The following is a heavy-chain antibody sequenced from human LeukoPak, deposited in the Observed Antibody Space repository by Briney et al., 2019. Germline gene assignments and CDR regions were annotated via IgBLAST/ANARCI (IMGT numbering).Heavy chain of an antibody. V-gene: IGHV3-21*01. J-gene: IGHJ4*02. CDR2: ISSSSSYI. CDR3: ARAKYRYCSSTSCYGYFDY. D-gene: IGHD2-2*01. Sequence: GGSLRLSCAASGFTFSSYSMNWVRQAPGKGLEWVSSISSSSSYIYYADSVKGRFTISRDNAKNSLYLQKNSLRAEDTAVYYCARAKYRYCSSTSCYGYFDYWGQGTLVTVSS. CDR1: GFTFSSYS.